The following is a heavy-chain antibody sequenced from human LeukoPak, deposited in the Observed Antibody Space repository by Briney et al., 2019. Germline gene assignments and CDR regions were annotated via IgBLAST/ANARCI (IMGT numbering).Heavy chain of an antibody. D-gene: IGHD2-15*01. CDR3: AKDRICSGGSCYYFDY. CDR2: IRSDGSSK. Sequence: GGSLRLSCAASGFTFNYYGMHWVRQTPGKGLEWVAFIRSDGSSKYDADSVKGRFTISRDNSKNTLSLQMNYLRAEDTAVYYCAKDRICSGGSCYYFDYWGQGTLVTVSS. CDR1: GFTFNYYG. J-gene: IGHJ4*02. V-gene: IGHV3-30*02.